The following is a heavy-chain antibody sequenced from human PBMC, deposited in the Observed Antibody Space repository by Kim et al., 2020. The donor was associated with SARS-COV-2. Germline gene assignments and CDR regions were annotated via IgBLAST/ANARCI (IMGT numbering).Heavy chain of an antibody. CDR2: ISHSGST. D-gene: IGHD3-16*01. Sequence: SETLSLTCGVSGGSIRDSNWWSWVRQAPGKGLEWVGEISHSGSTNYNPSLKSRVTILVDNAKNQFSLKLNSVTAADTAMFYCASDFSGGFDLWGRGPLVT. CDR1: GGSIRDSNW. CDR3: ASDFSGGFDL. V-gene: IGHV4-4*02. J-gene: IGHJ2*01.